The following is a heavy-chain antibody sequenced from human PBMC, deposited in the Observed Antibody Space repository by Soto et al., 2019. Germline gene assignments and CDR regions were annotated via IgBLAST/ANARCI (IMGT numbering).Heavy chain of an antibody. V-gene: IGHV1-18*01. CDR1: GYTFTSYG. Sequence: ASVKVSCKASGYTFTSYGISWVRQAPGQGLEWMGWISAYNGNTNYAQKLQGRVTMTTDTSTSTAYMELRSLRSDDTAVYYCARERSIYGDYVNYYYYGMDVWGQGTTVTVSS. D-gene: IGHD4-17*01. CDR2: ISAYNGNT. J-gene: IGHJ6*02. CDR3: ARERSIYGDYVNYYYYGMDV.